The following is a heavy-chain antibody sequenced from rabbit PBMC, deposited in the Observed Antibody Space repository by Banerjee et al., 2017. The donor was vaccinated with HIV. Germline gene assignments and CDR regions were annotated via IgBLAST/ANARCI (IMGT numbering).Heavy chain of an antibody. Sequence: QSLEESGGDLVKPGASLTLTCTASGFTLSSYFMCWVRQAPGKGLEWIACIYNGDGNTYYANWAKGRFTISKTSSTTVTLQMTSLTAADTATYLCARDLAGVIGWNFNLWGQGTLVTVS. CDR2: IYNGDGNT. CDR3: ARDLAGVIGWNFNL. CDR1: GFTLSSYF. D-gene: IGHD4-1*01. V-gene: IGHV1S40*01. J-gene: IGHJ4*01.